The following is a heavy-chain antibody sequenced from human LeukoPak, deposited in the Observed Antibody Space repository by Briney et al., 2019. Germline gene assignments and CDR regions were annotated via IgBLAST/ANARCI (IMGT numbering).Heavy chain of an antibody. CDR2: ISGSGGST. CDR3: ARVIRAAPGKGYFDY. J-gene: IGHJ4*02. V-gene: IGHV3-23*01. CDR1: GFIFSTYA. D-gene: IGHD6-13*01. Sequence: GGCLRLSCATSGFIFSTYALSWVRQAPGKGLEWGSSISGSGGSTYHADSVKGRFTISRDSSKNTLYLQMNSLRAEDTAIYYCARVIRAAPGKGYFDYWGQGTLVTVSS.